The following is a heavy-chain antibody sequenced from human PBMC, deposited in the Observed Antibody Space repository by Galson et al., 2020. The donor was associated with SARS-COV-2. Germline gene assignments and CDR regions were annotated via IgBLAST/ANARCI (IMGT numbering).Heavy chain of an antibody. J-gene: IGHJ4*01. Sequence: ASVKVSCKASGYTFTGYYMHWVRQAPGQGLEWMGWINPNSGGTNYAQKFQGWVTMTRDTSISTAYMELSRLRSDDTAVYYCARPKYGVAGWEFDYWGHGTLVTVSS. D-gene: IGHD6-19*01. CDR2: INPNSGGT. V-gene: IGHV1-2*04. CDR3: ARPKYGVAGWEFDY. CDR1: GYTFTGYY.